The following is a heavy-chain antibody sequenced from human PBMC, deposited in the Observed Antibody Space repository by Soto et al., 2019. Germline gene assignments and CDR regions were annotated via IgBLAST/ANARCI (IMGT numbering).Heavy chain of an antibody. J-gene: IGHJ6*02. CDR1: GYTFTSYG. D-gene: IGHD1-26*01. CDR3: ARGGWYSGSYYYYYGMDV. Sequence: QVQLVQSGAEVKKPGASVKVSCKASGYTFTSYGISWVRQAPGQGLEWMGWLSAYNGNTNYAQKLQGRVTMTTDTSTSTGYMEMRSLRSDDPAVYYCARGGWYSGSYYYYYGMDVWGQGTTVTVSS. V-gene: IGHV1-18*04. CDR2: LSAYNGNT.